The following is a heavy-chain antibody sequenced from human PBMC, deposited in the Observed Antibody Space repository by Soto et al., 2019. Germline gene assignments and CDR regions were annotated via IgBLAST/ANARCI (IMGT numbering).Heavy chain of an antibody. Sequence: PSETLSLTCTVSGGSISSSSYYWGWIRQPPGKGLEWIGSIYYSGSTYYNPSLKSRVTISVDTSKNQFSLKLSSVTAADTAVYYCARQLKLDYDILTGYYYGYYFDYWGQGTLVTVSS. V-gene: IGHV4-39*01. J-gene: IGHJ4*02. CDR2: IYYSGST. D-gene: IGHD3-9*01. CDR1: GGSISSSSYY. CDR3: ARQLKLDYDILTGYYYGYYFDY.